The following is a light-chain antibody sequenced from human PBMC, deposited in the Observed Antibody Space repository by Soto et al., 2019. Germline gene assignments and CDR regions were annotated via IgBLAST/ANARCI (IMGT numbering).Light chain of an antibody. V-gene: IGLV2-23*01. J-gene: IGLJ1*01. CDR3: CSYAGTSTYV. CDR1: SSDVGSYNF. Sequence: QSALTQPASVSGSPGQSITISCTGTSSDVGSYNFVSWYQQHPGKAPKLIIYEGSKRPSGVSNRFSGSKSGNTASLTISGLQAEDEADYYCCSYAGTSTYVFGTGTKLTVL. CDR2: EGS.